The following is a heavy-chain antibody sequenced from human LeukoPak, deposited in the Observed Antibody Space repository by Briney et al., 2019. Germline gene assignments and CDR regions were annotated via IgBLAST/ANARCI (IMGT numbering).Heavy chain of an antibody. CDR2: MFHSGDT. CDR3: AKVGAYVDYARHDY. Sequence: SETLSLTCDVSGYSLRCGSYWGWIRQPPGKGLEWIGCMFHSGDTYHNPSLKSRVTISADTSKNQFSLKLTSVTAADTAVYYCAKVGAYVDYARHDYWGQGNLVTVSS. J-gene: IGHJ4*02. V-gene: IGHV4-38-2*01. CDR1: GYSLRCGSY. D-gene: IGHD4-17*01.